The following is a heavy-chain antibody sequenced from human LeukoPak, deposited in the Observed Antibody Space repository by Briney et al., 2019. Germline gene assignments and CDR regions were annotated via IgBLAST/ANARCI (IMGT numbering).Heavy chain of an antibody. Sequence: GGSLGLSCAASGFTFSSYGMHWVRQAPGKGLEWVAFIRYDGSNKYYAGSVKGRFTISRDNSKNTLYLQMNSLRAEDTAVYYCAKAPSYVWGSYRYTNDYWGQGTLVTVSS. CDR3: AKAPSYVWGSYRYTNDY. CDR2: IRYDGSNK. J-gene: IGHJ4*02. V-gene: IGHV3-30*02. D-gene: IGHD3-16*02. CDR1: GFTFSSYG.